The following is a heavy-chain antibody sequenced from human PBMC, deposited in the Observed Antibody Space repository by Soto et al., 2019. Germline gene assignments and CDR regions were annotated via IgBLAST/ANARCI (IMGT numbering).Heavy chain of an antibody. D-gene: IGHD6-19*01. V-gene: IGHV1-46*01. CDR2: INPSGGST. CDR1: GDTFTNYY. J-gene: IGHJ2*01. CDR3: ARAWGYSSGWYWYFDL. Sequence: QVQLVQSGVEVKKPGASVKVSCKTSGDTFTNYYMHWVRQAPGQGLEWMGIINPSGGSTSYVQTFQGRVTMTRDTSTSTVYMELSSLRSEDTAVYYCARAWGYSSGWYWYFDLWGRGTLVTVSS.